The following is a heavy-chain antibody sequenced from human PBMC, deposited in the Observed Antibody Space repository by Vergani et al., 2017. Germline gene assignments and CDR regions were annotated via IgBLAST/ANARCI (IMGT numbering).Heavy chain of an antibody. CDR2: ISGSGGST. V-gene: IGHV3-23*04. D-gene: IGHD3-22*01. CDR1: GFTFSDYY. Sequence: VQLVESGGGLVKPGGSLRLSCAASGFTFSDYYMSWIRQAPGKGLEWVSAISGSGGSTYYADSVKGRFTISRDNSKNTLYLQMNSLRAEDTAVYYCAKSGGSGAYYYLFYFDYWGQGTLVTVSS. J-gene: IGHJ4*02. CDR3: AKSGGSGAYYYLFYFDY.